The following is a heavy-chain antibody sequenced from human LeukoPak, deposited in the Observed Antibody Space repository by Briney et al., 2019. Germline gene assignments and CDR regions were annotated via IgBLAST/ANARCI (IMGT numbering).Heavy chain of an antibody. CDR2: IWYDGSNK. J-gene: IGHJ4*02. Sequence: GGSLRLSCAASKFTFKNYGMHWVRQAPGKGLEWVGVIWYDGSNKYYADSVQGRFTISRDNSKNMLYLQMDSLRVEDTAVYYCTRDAAASFDYWGQGTLVTVSS. CDR3: TRDAAASFDY. D-gene: IGHD6-25*01. CDR1: KFTFKNYG. V-gene: IGHV3-33*01.